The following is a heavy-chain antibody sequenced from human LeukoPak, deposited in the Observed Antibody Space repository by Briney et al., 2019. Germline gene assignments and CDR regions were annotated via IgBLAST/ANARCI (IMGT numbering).Heavy chain of an antibody. CDR3: ARDREAPYDFWSGYLGGGNWFDP. J-gene: IGHJ5*02. CDR2: IYTSGST. CDR1: GGSISSGSYY. D-gene: IGHD3-3*01. Sequence: PSQTLSLTCTVSGGSISSGSYYWRWIRQPAGRGLEWIGRIYTSGSTYYNLSLKSRVTISVDTSKNQFSLKLSSVTAADTAVYYCARDREAPYDFWSGYLGGGNWFDPWGQGTLVTVSS. V-gene: IGHV4-61*02.